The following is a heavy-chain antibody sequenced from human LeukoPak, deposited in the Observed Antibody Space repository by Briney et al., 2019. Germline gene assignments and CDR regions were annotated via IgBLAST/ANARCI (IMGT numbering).Heavy chain of an antibody. CDR3: ATGPSLYYFDY. CDR2: ISSGSNSI. CDR1: EFNLNNYS. D-gene: IGHD7-27*01. J-gene: IGHJ4*01. V-gene: IGHV3-21*01. Sequence: GGSLRLSCAGSEFNLNNYSMNWVRRAPGKGLEWVSFISSGSNSIYHADSVKGRFTISRDNAKNSLYLQMRSLRAKDTAVYYCATGPSLYYFDYWGHGTLVTVSS.